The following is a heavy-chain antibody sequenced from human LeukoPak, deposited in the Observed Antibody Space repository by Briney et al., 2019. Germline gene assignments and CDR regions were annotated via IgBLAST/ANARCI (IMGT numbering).Heavy chain of an antibody. D-gene: IGHD3-10*01. CDR1: GFTVSSNY. J-gene: IGHJ4*02. V-gene: IGHV3-66*01. CDR2: IYSGGST. Sequence: PGGSLRLSCAASGFTVSSNYMSWVRQAPGKGLEWVSVIYSGGSTYYADSAKGRFTISRDNSKNTLYLLMNSLRAEDTAVYYWARDRKYYYDSGSSGPHYFDNWGQGTLVTVSS. CDR3: ARDRKYYYDSGSSGPHYFDN.